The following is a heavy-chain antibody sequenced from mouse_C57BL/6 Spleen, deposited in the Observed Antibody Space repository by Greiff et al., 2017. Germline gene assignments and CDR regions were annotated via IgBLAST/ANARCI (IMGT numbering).Heavy chain of an antibody. CDR3: ARKIYYDYDGSAMDY. CDR2: ISSGSSTI. Sequence: DVHLVESGGGLVKPGGSLKLSCAASGFTFSDYGMHWVRQAPEKGLEWVAYISSGSSTIYYADTVKGRFTISRDNAKNTLFLQMTSLRSEDTAMYYCARKIYYDYDGSAMDYWGQGTSVTVSS. D-gene: IGHD2-4*01. CDR1: GFTFSDYG. V-gene: IGHV5-17*01. J-gene: IGHJ4*01.